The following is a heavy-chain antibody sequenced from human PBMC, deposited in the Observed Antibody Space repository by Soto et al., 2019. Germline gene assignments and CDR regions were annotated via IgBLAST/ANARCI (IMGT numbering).Heavy chain of an antibody. CDR3: AKAIWGSYMDRTYYFDY. CDR2: ISGSGGST. Sequence: GGSLRLSCAASGFTFSSYAMSWVRQAPGKGLEWVSAISGSGGSTFYADSVKGRFTISRDNSKNTLYLQMNSLRAEDTAVYYCAKAIWGSYMDRTYYFDYWGQGALVTVSS. J-gene: IGHJ4*02. D-gene: IGHD3-16*01. CDR1: GFTFSSYA. V-gene: IGHV3-23*01.